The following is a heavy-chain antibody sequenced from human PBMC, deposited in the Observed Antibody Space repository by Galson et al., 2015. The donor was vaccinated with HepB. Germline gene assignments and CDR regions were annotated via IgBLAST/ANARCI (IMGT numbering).Heavy chain of an antibody. CDR3: ARVGEMSKSHYYDSSGYVY. D-gene: IGHD3-22*01. CDR2: IIPTLGIA. CDR1: GGTFSSYA. Sequence: SVKVSCKASGGTFSSYAISWVRQAPGQGLEWMGRIIPTLGIANYAQKFQGRVTITADKSTSTAYMELSSLRSEDTAVYYCARVGEMSKSHYYDSSGYVYWGQGTLVTVSS. V-gene: IGHV1-69*04. J-gene: IGHJ4*02.